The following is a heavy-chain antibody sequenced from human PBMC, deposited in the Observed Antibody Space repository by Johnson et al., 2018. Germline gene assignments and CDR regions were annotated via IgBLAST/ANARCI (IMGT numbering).Heavy chain of an antibody. J-gene: IGHJ3*02. CDR2: ISYDGSNR. Sequence: QVQLVESGGGVVQPGRSLRLSCAASGFTFSSYGMHWVRQAPGKGLEWVAVISYDGSNRYYADSVKGRFTISRDNSKNTLYLQMNSLRAEDTAVYYCAKNIQRGYYYEDAFDIWGQGTMVTVSS. CDR3: AKNIQRGYYYEDAFDI. D-gene: IGHD3-22*01. CDR1: GFTFSSYG. V-gene: IGHV3-30*18.